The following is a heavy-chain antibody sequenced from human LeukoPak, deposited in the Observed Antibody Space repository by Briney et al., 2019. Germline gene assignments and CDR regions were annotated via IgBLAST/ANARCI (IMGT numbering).Heavy chain of an antibody. Sequence: GGSLRLSCAASGFTFSSYWMSWVRQAPGKGLEWVANIKQDGSEKYYVDSVKGQFTISRDNAKNSLYLQMHSLRAEDTAVYYCAREDCSGGSCYSDYWGQGTLVTVSS. CDR2: IKQDGSEK. D-gene: IGHD2-15*01. V-gene: IGHV3-7*01. CDR1: GFTFSSYW. CDR3: AREDCSGGSCYSDY. J-gene: IGHJ4*02.